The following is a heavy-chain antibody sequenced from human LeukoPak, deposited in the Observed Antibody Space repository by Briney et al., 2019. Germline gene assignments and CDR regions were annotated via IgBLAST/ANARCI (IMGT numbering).Heavy chain of an antibody. Sequence: PGGSLRLSCAASGFTFSSYWMHWVRQAPGKGLVWVSRINSDGSSTSYADSVKGRFTISRDNSKNTLYLQMNSLRAEDTAVYYCAKRGIYGYYFDYWGQGTLVTVSS. CDR2: INSDGSST. CDR1: GFTFSSYW. J-gene: IGHJ4*02. D-gene: IGHD3-10*01. V-gene: IGHV3-74*01. CDR3: AKRGIYGYYFDY.